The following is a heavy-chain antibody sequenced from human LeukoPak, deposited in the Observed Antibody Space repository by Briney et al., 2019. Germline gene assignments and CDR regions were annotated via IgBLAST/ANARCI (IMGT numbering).Heavy chain of an antibody. V-gene: IGHV4-59*01. CDR2: IYYSGST. Sequence: KASETLSLTCTVSGGSISSYYWSWIRQPPGKGLEWIGYIYYSGSTNYNPSLKSRVTISVDTSKNQFSLKLSSVTAADTAVYYCARENYAVLGSDAFDIWGQGTMVTVS. D-gene: IGHD2-2*01. CDR1: GGSISSYY. J-gene: IGHJ3*02. CDR3: ARENYAVLGSDAFDI.